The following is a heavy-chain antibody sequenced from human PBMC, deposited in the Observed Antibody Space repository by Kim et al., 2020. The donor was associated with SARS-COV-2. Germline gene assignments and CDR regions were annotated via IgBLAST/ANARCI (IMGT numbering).Heavy chain of an antibody. CDR3: AREGPGEVWYFDL. CDR2: ISSGSRTI. Sequence: GGSLRLSCAGSGFNFSDYYFNWIRQAPGKGLEWVSFISSGSRTIYYADSVKGRFTISRDNAKNSLYLQMNSLRGEDTAVYYCAREGPGEVWYFDLWGRG. CDR1: GFNFSDYY. V-gene: IGHV3-11*04. J-gene: IGHJ2*01. D-gene: IGHD7-27*01.